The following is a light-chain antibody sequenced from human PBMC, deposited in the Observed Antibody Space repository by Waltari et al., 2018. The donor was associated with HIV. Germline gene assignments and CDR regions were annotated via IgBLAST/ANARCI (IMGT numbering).Light chain of an antibody. J-gene: IGLJ7*02. CDR3: GTWDSSLSAAV. CDR1: SSNIGKNY. Sequence: QSVLTQPPSVSAAPGQKVTISCSGSSSNIGKNYVSWYQQLQGTAPKLLIYDNNKRPSGIPDRFSGSKSGTSATLGITGLQTGDEADYYCGTWDSSLSAAVFGGGTQLTAL. V-gene: IGLV1-51*01. CDR2: DNN.